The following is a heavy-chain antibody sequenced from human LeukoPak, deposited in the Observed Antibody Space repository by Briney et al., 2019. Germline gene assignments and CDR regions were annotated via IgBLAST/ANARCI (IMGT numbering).Heavy chain of an antibody. V-gene: IGHV4-34*01. D-gene: IGHD6-13*01. Sequence: PSETLSLTCAVYGGSFSGYYWSWIRQPPGKGLEWIGEINHSGSTNYNPSLKSRVTISVDTSKNQFSLKLSSVTAADTAVYYCARVRKAAAGRGGFDYWGQETLVTVSS. J-gene: IGHJ4*02. CDR2: INHSGST. CDR3: ARVRKAAAGRGGFDY. CDR1: GGSFSGYY.